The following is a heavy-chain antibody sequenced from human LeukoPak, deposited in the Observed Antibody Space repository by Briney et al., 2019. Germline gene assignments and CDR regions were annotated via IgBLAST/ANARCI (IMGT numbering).Heavy chain of an antibody. CDR1: GYSISSGYY. CDR2: TYHTGST. D-gene: IGHD2-2*01. Sequence: SETLSLTCTVSGYSISSGYYWGWIRQPPGKGLQWIGGTYHTGSTYYNPSLKSRVTISVDTSKNQFSLKLSSVTAADTAVYYCAKGYCRGNSCYDDRGAFDYWGQGTLVTVSS. CDR3: AKGYCRGNSCYDDRGAFDY. V-gene: IGHV4-38-2*02. J-gene: IGHJ4*02.